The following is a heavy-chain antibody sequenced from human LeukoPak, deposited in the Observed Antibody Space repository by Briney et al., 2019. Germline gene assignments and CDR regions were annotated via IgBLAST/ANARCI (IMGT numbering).Heavy chain of an antibody. CDR2: ISIGGDTT. V-gene: IGHV3-23*01. D-gene: IGHD3-10*01. J-gene: IGHJ5*02. Sequence: GXLRLSCAASGFTFSSHGMCWVRQAPGRGVEWVSSISIGGDTTYSDSVKGRFTISRDNSKNTLYLQMTSLRAEDTAMYYCARDGWFGDYNWFDPWGQGTLVTVSS. CDR3: ARDGWFGDYNWFDP. CDR1: GFTFSSHG.